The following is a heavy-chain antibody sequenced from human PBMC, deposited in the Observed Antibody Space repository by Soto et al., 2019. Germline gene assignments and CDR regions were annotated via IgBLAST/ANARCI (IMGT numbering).Heavy chain of an antibody. Sequence: PSETLSLTCTVSGGSISSYYWSWIRQPPGKGLEWIGYIYYSGSTNYNPSLKSRVTISVDTSKNQFSLKLSSVTAADTAVYYCARAGRYEEKSGDFWSGQYSQKVWFDPWGQGTLVTVS. D-gene: IGHD3-3*01. CDR2: IYYSGST. CDR3: ARAGRYEEKSGDFWSGQYSQKVWFDP. V-gene: IGHV4-59*01. CDR1: GGSISSYY. J-gene: IGHJ5*02.